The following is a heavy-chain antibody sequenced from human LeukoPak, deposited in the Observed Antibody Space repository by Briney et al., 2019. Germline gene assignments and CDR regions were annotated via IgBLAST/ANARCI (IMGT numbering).Heavy chain of an antibody. V-gene: IGHV3-30*18. CDR3: AKDLEVLRYFDWLFRGPAFDI. D-gene: IGHD3-9*01. Sequence: PGGSLRLSCAASGFPFSSYGMHWVRQAPGKGLEWVAVISYDGSNKYYADSVKGRFTISRDNSKNTLYLQMNSLRAEDTAVYYCAKDLEVLRYFDWLFRGPAFDIWGQGTMATVSS. J-gene: IGHJ3*02. CDR1: GFPFSSYG. CDR2: ISYDGSNK.